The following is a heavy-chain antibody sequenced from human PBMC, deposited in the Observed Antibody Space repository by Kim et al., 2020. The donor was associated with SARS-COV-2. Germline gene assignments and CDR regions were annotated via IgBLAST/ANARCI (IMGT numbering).Heavy chain of an antibody. CDR3: ARDLLKLGATVVFDY. V-gene: IGHV1-18*04. Sequence: ASVKVSCKASGYTFTSYGISWVRQAPGQGLEWMGWISAYNGNTNYAQKLQGRVTMTTDTSTSTAYMELRSLRSDDTAVYYCARDLLKLGATVVFDYWGQGTLVTVSS. D-gene: IGHD1-26*01. CDR1: GYTFTSYG. CDR2: ISAYNGNT. J-gene: IGHJ4*02.